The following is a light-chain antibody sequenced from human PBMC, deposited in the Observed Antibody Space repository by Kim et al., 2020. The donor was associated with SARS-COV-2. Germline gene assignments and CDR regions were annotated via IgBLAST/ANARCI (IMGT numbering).Light chain of an antibody. V-gene: IGKV3-20*01. J-gene: IGKJ4*01. CDR3: QQYGNSVVT. CDR1: QSVGSSH. CDR2: GAS. Sequence: EIVLTQSPGTLSLFAGERGTLSCRASQSVGSSHLAWYQQKPGQPPRLLIYGASSRATGIPDRFSGSGSGTEFTLTISRLEPEDFAVYYCQQYGNSVVTFGGGTKVDIK.